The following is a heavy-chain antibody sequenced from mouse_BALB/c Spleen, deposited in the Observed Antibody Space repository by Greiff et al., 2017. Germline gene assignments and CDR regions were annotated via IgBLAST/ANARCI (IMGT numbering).Heavy chain of an antibody. V-gene: IGHV1S81*02. J-gene: IGHJ1*01. CDR1: GYTFTSYY. CDR3: TRGGNYWYFGV. Sequence: QVQLQQSGAELVKPGASVRLSCKASGYTFTSYYMCWVKQRPGQGLEWIGEINPSNGGINFNEKFKSKATLTVDKSSSTAYMQLSSLTSEDSAVYYCTRGGNYWYFGVWGAGTTVTVSS. D-gene: IGHD2-1*01. CDR2: INPSNGGI.